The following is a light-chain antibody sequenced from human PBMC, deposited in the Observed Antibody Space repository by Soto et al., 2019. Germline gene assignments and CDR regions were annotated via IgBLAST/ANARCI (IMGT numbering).Light chain of an antibody. CDR2: DVT. CDR3: CSYVGNYSWL. CDR1: RSHVGGYNY. Sequence: QSALTQPRSVSGSPGQSVTISCTGTRSHVGGYNYVSWFQQHPDKAPKLIIYDVTKRPSGVPDRFSGSKSGNTASLTISGLQAEDEADYYCCSYVGNYSWLFGGGTKLTVL. V-gene: IGLV2-11*01. J-gene: IGLJ2*01.